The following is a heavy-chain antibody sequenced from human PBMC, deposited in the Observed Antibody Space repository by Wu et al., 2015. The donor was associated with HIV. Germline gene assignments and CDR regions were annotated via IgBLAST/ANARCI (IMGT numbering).Heavy chain of an antibody. Sequence: QVQLVQSGAEVKKPGASVKVSCKASGYTFTSYYMHWVRQAPGQGLEWMGIINPSGGSTSYAQKFQGRVTMTRDTSTSTVYMELSSLRSEDTAVYYCTRSFPPGDRSGNFDYWGQGTLVTVSS. CDR1: GYTFTSYY. D-gene: IGHD2/OR15-2a*01. CDR2: INPSGGST. CDR3: TRSFPPGDRSGNFDY. J-gene: IGHJ4*02. V-gene: IGHV1-46*03.